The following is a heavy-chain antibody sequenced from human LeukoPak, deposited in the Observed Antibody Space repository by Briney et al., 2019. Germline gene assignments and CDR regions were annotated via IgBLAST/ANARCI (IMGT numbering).Heavy chain of an antibody. CDR2: IYHSGNT. V-gene: IGHV4-38-2*02. CDR3: ARPDTGYSSSYYAD. D-gene: IGHD6-13*01. CDR1: GYSISSGYY. Sequence: PSETLSLTCTVSGYSISSGYYWGWIRQSPGQGLEWIASIYHSGNTYYNPSLKSRVTISVDTSKNQFSLKLSSVTAADTALYYCARPDTGYSSSYYADWGQGTLVTVSS. J-gene: IGHJ4*02.